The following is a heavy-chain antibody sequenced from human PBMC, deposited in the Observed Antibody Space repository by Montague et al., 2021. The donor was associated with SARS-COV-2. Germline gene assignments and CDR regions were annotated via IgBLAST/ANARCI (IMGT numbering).Heavy chain of an antibody. CDR2: ISHSGST. V-gene: IGHV4-34*01. Sequence: SETLSLTCAVYGGSLSGYYWSWIRQPPGEGLEWIAEISHSGSTSYNPSLKSRVTISVDTSKNQFSLKLSSATAADMAVYYCVRVPYRLLFVARYYGMDVWGQGNTVTVSS. CDR1: GGSLSGYY. D-gene: IGHD2-2*01. J-gene: IGHJ6*01. CDR3: VRVPYRLLFVARYYGMDV.